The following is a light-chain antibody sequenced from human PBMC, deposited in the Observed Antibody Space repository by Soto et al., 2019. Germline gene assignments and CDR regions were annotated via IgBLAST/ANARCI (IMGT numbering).Light chain of an antibody. CDR3: TSYAGSDIGV. CDR1: SSDVGAYNY. J-gene: IGLJ3*02. CDR2: EVS. V-gene: IGLV2-8*01. Sequence: QSVLPQPPSASGSPGQSVTISCTGTSSDVGAYNYVSWYQQYPGKAPKLMIYEVSKRPSGLPDRFSGYKSGKTASLTVSGLQPEDEADYYCTSYAGSDIGVFGGGTKLTVL.